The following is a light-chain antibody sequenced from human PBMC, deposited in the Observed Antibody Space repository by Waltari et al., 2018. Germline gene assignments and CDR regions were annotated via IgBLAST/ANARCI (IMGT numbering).Light chain of an antibody. Sequence: QSALTQPPSASGSPGQSLTISCTGTRGDVGGYPYLSWYQQHPGRAPKLIIYEVNKRPSGVPGRFSGSKSGNTASLTVSGPQAEDEAEYYCSSYSDSNNLVFGGGTKLTVL. CDR3: SSYSDSNNLV. J-gene: IGLJ2*01. V-gene: IGLV2-8*01. CDR1: RGDVGGYPY. CDR2: EVN.